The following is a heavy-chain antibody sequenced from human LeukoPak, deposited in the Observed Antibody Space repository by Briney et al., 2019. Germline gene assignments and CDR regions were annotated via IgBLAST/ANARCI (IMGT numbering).Heavy chain of an antibody. V-gene: IGHV4-34*01. CDR2: INHSGST. J-gene: IGHJ4*02. D-gene: IGHD3-10*01. CDR3: ARGFRYYYGSGSYPFDY. CDR1: GGPFSGYY. Sequence: SETLSLTCAVYGGPFSGYYWSWIRQPPGKGLEWIGVINHSGSTNYNPSLKSRVTISVDTSKNQFSLKLSSVTAADTAVYYCARGFRYYYGSGSYPFDYWGQGTLVTVSS.